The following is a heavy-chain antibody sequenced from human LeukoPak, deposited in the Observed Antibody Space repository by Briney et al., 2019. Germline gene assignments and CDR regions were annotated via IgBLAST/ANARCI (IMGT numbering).Heavy chain of an antibody. CDR1: GGTFSSYA. V-gene: IGHV1-69*13. J-gene: IGHJ6*02. Sequence: GASVKVSCKASGGTFSSYAISWVRQAPGQGLEWMGGIIPIFGTANYAQKFQGRVTITADESTSTAYMELSSLRSEDTAVYYCARDKDCSGGSCYWGSYYYGMDVWGQGTTVTVSS. D-gene: IGHD2-15*01. CDR2: IIPIFGTA. CDR3: ARDKDCSGGSCYWGSYYYGMDV.